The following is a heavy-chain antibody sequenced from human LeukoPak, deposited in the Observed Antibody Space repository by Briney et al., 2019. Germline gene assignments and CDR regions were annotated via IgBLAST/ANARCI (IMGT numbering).Heavy chain of an antibody. CDR2: IIPIFGTA. D-gene: IGHD3-9*01. V-gene: IGHV1-69*05. CDR3: ASGSYYDILTGYYETYFDY. J-gene: IGHJ4*02. Sequence: ASVKVSCKASGGTFSSYAISWVRQAPGQGLEWMGRIIPIFGTANYAQKFQGRVTTTTDESTSTAYMELSSLRSEDTAVYYCASGSYYDILTGYYETYFDYWGQRTLVTVSS. CDR1: GGTFSSYA.